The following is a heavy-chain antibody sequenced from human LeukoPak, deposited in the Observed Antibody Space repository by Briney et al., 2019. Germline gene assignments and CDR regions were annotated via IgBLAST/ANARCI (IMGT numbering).Heavy chain of an antibody. CDR2: ISYDGSNK. V-gene: IGHV3-30*18. Sequence: GGSLRLSCAASGFTFSSYGMHRVRQAPGKGLEWVAVISYDGSNKYYADSVKGRFTISRDNSKNTLYLQMNSLRAEDTAVYYCAKDPTPLANYFDYWGQGTLVTVSS. CDR3: AKDPTPLANYFDY. CDR1: GFTFSSYG. D-gene: IGHD3-16*01. J-gene: IGHJ4*02.